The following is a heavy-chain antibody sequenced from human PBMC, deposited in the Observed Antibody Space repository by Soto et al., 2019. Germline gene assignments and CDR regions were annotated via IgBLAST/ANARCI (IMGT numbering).Heavy chain of an antibody. J-gene: IGHJ5*02. CDR2: IYFSGRT. V-gene: IGHV4-59*01. CDR3: AKVLGTYRNNWFDP. CDR1: GGSIRNYY. D-gene: IGHD3-16*02. Sequence: QVQLQESGPGLVKPSETLSLTCAVSGGSIRNYYWSWIRQPPGKALEWIGYIYFSGRTTYNPSLTSRVTLSVDMSTNQFSLKLASVTAADTAVYYCAKVLGTYRNNWFDPWGQGTLVTVSS.